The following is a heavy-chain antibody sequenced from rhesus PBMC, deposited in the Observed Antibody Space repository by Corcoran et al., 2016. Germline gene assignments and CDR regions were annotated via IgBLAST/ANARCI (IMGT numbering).Heavy chain of an antibody. CDR1: GGSISSGYYY. Sequence: QVQLQESGPGLVKPSETLSLTCAVSGGSISSGYYYWSWIRQPPGKGLEWIGYITYSGSTSSNPSLKSHVTISRDTSKNQFSLKLSSVTAADTAVYYCARALYSGSWGTYYFDYWGQGVLVTISS. CDR2: ITYSGST. V-gene: IGHV4-122*02. CDR3: ARALYSGSWGTYYFDY. D-gene: IGHD6-25*01. J-gene: IGHJ4*01.